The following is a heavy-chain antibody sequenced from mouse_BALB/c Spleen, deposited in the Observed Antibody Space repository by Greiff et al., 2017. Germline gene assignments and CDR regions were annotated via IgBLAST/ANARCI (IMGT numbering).Heavy chain of an antibody. D-gene: IGHD1-1*01. CDR2: INPSTGYT. V-gene: IGHV1-7*01. CDR1: GYTFTSYC. CDR3: AGYGSSYMDY. J-gene: IGHJ2*01. Sequence: QVQLQQSGAELAKPGASVKMSCTASGYTFTSYCMHWVKQRPGQGLEWIGYINPSTGYTEYTPKFKDKATLTADTSSSTAYMQLSSLTSEDSAVYYCAGYGSSYMDYWGQGTTLTVSS.